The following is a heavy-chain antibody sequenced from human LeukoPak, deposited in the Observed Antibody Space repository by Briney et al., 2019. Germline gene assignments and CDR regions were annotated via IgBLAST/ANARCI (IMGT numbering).Heavy chain of an antibody. CDR3: ATLRRSGWYIGD. Sequence: ASVKVSFKASGYSFTYYYIHWVRQAPGQGLEWMGWINPYSGGTNYAEKFQGRVTMTRDTSITTAYMELSSLKSDDTAMYYCATLRRSGWYIGDWGQGTLVTVSS. D-gene: IGHD6-19*01. CDR1: GYSFTYYY. J-gene: IGHJ4*02. CDR2: INPYSGGT. V-gene: IGHV1-2*02.